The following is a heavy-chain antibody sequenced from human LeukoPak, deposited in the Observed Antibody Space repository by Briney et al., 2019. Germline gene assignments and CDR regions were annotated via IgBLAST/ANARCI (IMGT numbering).Heavy chain of an antibody. CDR1: GFTFSNYW. CDR2: IDQDGSAE. J-gene: IGHJ4*02. D-gene: IGHD3-10*01. Sequence: WGSLRLSCAASGFTFSNYWMSWVRQSPGRGLEWVANIDQDGSAEYYVDSVGGRFTVSRDNAKNSLYLQIDSLRAEDTAVYYCARADNYGSILDYWGRGTLVTVSS. V-gene: IGHV3-7*04. CDR3: ARADNYGSILDY.